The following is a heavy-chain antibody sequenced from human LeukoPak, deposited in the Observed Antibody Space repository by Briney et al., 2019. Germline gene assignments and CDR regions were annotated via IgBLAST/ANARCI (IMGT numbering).Heavy chain of an antibody. CDR3: ARHAPSGNYDFWSGYYMDV. Sequence: GESLKISCKGSGYSFTSYWIGWVRQMPGKGLEWMGIIYPGDSDTRYSPSFQGQVTISADKSISTAYLQWSSLKASDTAMYYCARHAPSGNYDFWSGYYMDVWGKGTTVTVSS. D-gene: IGHD3-3*01. CDR2: IYPGDSDT. J-gene: IGHJ6*03. V-gene: IGHV5-51*01. CDR1: GYSFTSYW.